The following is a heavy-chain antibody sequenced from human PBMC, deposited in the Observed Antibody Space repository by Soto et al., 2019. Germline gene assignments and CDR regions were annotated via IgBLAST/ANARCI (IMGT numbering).Heavy chain of an antibody. D-gene: IGHD1-26*01. J-gene: IGHJ4*02. Sequence: EVQLVDSGGGLVQPGGSLRLSCAASGFIFSNYVMSWVRQAPGKGLEWVSSISDSGGTSYYADSVKGRFTIPRGNSKNTLYLQMNSLRAEDTAIYYCAKRPRALLTFDYWGQGTLVTVSS. CDR1: GFIFSNYV. CDR3: AKRPRALLTFDY. V-gene: IGHV3-23*04. CDR2: ISDSGGTS.